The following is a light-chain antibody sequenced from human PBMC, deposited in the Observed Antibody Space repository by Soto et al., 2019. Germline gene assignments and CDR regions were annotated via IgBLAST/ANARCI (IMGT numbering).Light chain of an antibody. CDR1: QDIGGR. CDR2: EAS. J-gene: IGKJ1*01. CDR3: HQSCSVPRT. V-gene: IGKV1-12*01. Sequence: DIQMTQSPSSVSASVGDRITITCRASQDIGGRLAWYQQSPGKAPKLLIYEASSLHSGVPSRFSGDGYGTHFTLTITNLQPEDFGSYFCHQSCSVPRTFGQGTKVDIK.